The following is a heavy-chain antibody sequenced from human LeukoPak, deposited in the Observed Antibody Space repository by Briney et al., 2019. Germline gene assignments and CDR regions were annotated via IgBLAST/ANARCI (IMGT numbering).Heavy chain of an antibody. CDR2: ISGSGGST. J-gene: IGHJ3*02. Sequence: GGSLRLSCAASGFTFSSYAMSWVRQAPGKGLEWVSAISGSGGSTSYADSVKGRFTISRDNSKNTLYLQMNSLRAEDTAVYYCAKGIAAAHDAFDIWGQGTMVSVSS. CDR1: GFTFSSYA. CDR3: AKGIAAAHDAFDI. V-gene: IGHV3-23*01. D-gene: IGHD6-25*01.